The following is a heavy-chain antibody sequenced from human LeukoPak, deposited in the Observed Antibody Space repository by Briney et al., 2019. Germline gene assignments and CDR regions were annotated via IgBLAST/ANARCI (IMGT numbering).Heavy chain of an antibody. J-gene: IGHJ5*02. CDR2: IRYDGSNK. D-gene: IGHD3-9*01. Sequence: GGSLRLSCAASGFTFSRYGMHWVRQAPGKGLEWVAFIRYDGSNKYYADSVKGRFTISRDNSKNTLYLQMNSLRAEDTAVYYCARDRYYDILTGYENWFDPWGQGTLVTVSS. CDR1: GFTFSRYG. CDR3: ARDRYYDILTGYENWFDP. V-gene: IGHV3-30*02.